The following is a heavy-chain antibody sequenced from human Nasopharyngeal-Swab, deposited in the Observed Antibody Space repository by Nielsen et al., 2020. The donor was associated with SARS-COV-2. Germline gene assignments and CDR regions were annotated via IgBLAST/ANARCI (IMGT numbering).Heavy chain of an antibody. CDR3: ARESGGNSFLGAFDI. V-gene: IGHV4-31*02. CDR1: GGSISSGGYY. D-gene: IGHD4-23*01. CDR2: IYYSGST. J-gene: IGHJ3*02. Sequence: SCTVSGGSISSGGYYWSWIRQHPGKGLEWIGYIYYSGSTYYNPSLKSRVTISVDTSKNQFSLKLSSVTAADTAVYYCARESGGNSFLGAFDIWGQGTMVTVSS.